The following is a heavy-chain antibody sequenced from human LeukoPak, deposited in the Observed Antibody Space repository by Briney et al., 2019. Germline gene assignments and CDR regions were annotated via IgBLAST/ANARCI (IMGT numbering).Heavy chain of an antibody. CDR2: IYYSGST. J-gene: IGHJ4*02. CDR3: ARGYTDGWLIGY. V-gene: IGHV4-59*08. Sequence: PSETLSLTCTASGGSISNYYWSWIRQPPGKGPEWIGYIYYSGSTKYNPSLKGRVTISVDTSKNQFSLKLSSVTAADTAVYYCARGYTDGWLIGYWGQGTLVTVSS. D-gene: IGHD6-19*01. CDR1: GGSISNYY.